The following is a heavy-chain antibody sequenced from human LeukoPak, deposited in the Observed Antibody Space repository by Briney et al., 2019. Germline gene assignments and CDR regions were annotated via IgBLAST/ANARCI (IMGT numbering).Heavy chain of an antibody. CDR1: GFTFSNYN. Sequence: GGSLRLSCAGSGFTFSNYNMNWVRQAPGRGLEWVSYISSRSGYIYYADSVKGRFTISRDNAKNSLYLQMNSLRTEDTAVYYCARAVGATMFDYWGQGTLVTVSS. CDR3: ARAVGATMFDY. D-gene: IGHD1-26*01. V-gene: IGHV3-21*04. CDR2: ISSRSGYI. J-gene: IGHJ4*02.